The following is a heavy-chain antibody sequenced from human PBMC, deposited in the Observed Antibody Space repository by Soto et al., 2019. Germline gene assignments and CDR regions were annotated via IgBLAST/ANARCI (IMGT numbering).Heavy chain of an antibody. V-gene: IGHV3-21*01. CDR1: GFTFSSYS. J-gene: IGHJ6*02. CDR2: ISSSSSYI. D-gene: IGHD6-6*01. Sequence: KTGGSLRLSCAASGFTFSSYSMNWVRQAPGKGLEWVSSISSSSSYIYYADSVKGRFTISRDNAKNSLYLQMNSLRAEDTAVYYCAREIGAARPLYGTDVWGQGTTVTVSS. CDR3: AREIGAARPLYGTDV.